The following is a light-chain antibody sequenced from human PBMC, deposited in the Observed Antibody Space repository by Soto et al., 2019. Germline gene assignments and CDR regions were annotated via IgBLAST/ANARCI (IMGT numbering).Light chain of an antibody. CDR3: QQRSNWPIT. CDR1: QSVYSY. Sequence: EIVLTQSPATLSLSPGERATLSCRASQSVYSYLAWYQQKPGQAPRLLIYDASNRATGIPARFRGSGSGTDFTLTISSLEPDDFAVYYCQQRSNWPITFGQGTRLEIK. V-gene: IGKV3-11*01. J-gene: IGKJ5*01. CDR2: DAS.